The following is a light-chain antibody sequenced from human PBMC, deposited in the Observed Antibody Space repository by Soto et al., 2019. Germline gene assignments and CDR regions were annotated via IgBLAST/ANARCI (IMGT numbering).Light chain of an antibody. CDR3: SSYTSSTTHV. J-gene: IGLJ1*01. V-gene: IGLV2-14*01. CDR2: DLS. Sequence: QSMLPQPASVSVSPGQSIIVSCSGTSSVVGGYNYVSWYQQRPGKAPKPMNYDLSNRPSGISYRFSGSKSTNTASLTISVLQAEDEADYYCSSYTSSTTHVSGTGPQVTVL. CDR1: SSVVGGYNY.